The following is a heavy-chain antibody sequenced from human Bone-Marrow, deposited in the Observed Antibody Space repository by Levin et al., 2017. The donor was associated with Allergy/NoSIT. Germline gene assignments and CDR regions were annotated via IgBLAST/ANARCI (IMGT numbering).Heavy chain of an antibody. CDR3: AKQAGIAVAGKYYLDY. CDR2: ISGSGSST. J-gene: IGHJ4*02. Sequence: GESLKISCAASGFTFSSYAMSWVRQAPGKGLEWVSAISGSGSSTYYADSVKGRFTISRDNSKNTLYLKMNSLRAEETAVYYCAKQAGIAVAGKYYLDYWGQGALVTVSS. D-gene: IGHD6-19*01. V-gene: IGHV3-23*01. CDR1: GFTFSSYA.